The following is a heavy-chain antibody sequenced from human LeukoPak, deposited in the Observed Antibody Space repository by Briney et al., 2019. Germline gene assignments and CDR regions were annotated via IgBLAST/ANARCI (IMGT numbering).Heavy chain of an antibody. CDR1: GGSISSYY. D-gene: IGHD4-17*01. J-gene: IGHJ6*02. CDR2: IYYSGST. Sequence: SETLSLTCTVSGGSISSYYWSWIRQPPGKGLEWIGYIYYSGSTNYNPSLKSRVTISVDTSKNQFSLKLSSVTAADTAVYYCARGPDYGDYVMDYYYGMDVWGQGTTVTVSS. V-gene: IGHV4-59*01. CDR3: ARGPDYGDYVMDYYYGMDV.